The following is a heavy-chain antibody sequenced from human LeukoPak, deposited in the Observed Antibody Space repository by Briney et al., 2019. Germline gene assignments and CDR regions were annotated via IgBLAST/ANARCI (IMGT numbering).Heavy chain of an antibody. Sequence: GGSLRLSCAASGFTFSSYGMHWVRQAPGKGLEWVANIKQDGSEKYYVDSVKGRFTISRDNAKDSLYLQMNSLRAEDTAVYYCARKGDWGQGTLVTVSS. CDR2: IKQDGSEK. CDR3: ARKGD. J-gene: IGHJ4*02. CDR1: GFTFSSYG. V-gene: IGHV3-7*01.